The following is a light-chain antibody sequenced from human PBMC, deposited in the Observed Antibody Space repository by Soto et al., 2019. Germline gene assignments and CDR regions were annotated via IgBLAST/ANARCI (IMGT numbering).Light chain of an antibody. V-gene: IGKV3-15*01. Sequence: IVMPQSPATLSVSPGERATLSCRASQSVSSSLAWYQQKPGQAPRLLIFGASTRATGIPARFSGSGSGTEFTLTISSLQSEDFAVYYCQQYSNWPPWTFGQGTKVDIK. J-gene: IGKJ1*01. CDR2: GAS. CDR1: QSVSSS. CDR3: QQYSNWPPWT.